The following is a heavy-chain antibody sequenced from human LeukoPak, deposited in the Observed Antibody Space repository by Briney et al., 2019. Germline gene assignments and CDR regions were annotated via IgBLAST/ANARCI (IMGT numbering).Heavy chain of an antibody. CDR2: IYYSGST. CDR3: ARDRYSYGLFDY. V-gene: IGHV4-61*01. D-gene: IGHD5-18*01. J-gene: IGHJ4*02. Sequence: PSETLSLTCTVSGGSISSSSYYWSWIRQPPGKGLEWIGYIYYSGSTNYNPPLKSRVTISVDTSKNQFSLKLSSVTAADTAVYYCARDRYSYGLFDYWGQGTLVTVSS. CDR1: GGSISSSSYY.